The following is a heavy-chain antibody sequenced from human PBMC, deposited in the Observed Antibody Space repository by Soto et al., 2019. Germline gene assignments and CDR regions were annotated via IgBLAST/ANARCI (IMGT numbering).Heavy chain of an antibody. CDR1: GFTFSSYW. CDR2: IKQDGSEK. V-gene: IGHV3-7*05. J-gene: IGHJ6*02. CDR3: ARDPRGVLLWFGESGMDV. Sequence: PGGSLRLSCAASGFTFSSYWMSWVRQAPGKGLEWVANIKQDGSEKYYVDSVKGRFTISRDNAKNSLYLQMNSLRAEDTAVYYCARDPRGVLLWFGESGMDVWGQGTTVTVSS. D-gene: IGHD3-10*01.